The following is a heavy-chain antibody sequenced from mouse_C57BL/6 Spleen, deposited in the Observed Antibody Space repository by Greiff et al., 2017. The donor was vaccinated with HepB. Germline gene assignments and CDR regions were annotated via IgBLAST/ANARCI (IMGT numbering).Heavy chain of an antibody. D-gene: IGHD1-1*01. CDR1: GFTFSSYA. CDR3: AREHGSRRGNYAMDY. J-gene: IGHJ4*01. V-gene: IGHV5-4*01. Sequence: EVQGVESGGGLVKPGGSLKLSCAASGFTFSSYAMSWVRQTPEKRLEWVATISDGGSYTYYPDNVKGRFTISRDNAKNNLYLQMSHLKSEDTAMYYCAREHGSRRGNYAMDYWGQGTSVTVSS. CDR2: ISDGGSYT.